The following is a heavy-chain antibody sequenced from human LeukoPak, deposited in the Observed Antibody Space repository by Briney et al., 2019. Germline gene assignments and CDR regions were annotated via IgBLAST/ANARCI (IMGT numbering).Heavy chain of an antibody. J-gene: IGHJ6*03. Sequence: GGSLRLSCAASGSTVSSNYMSWVRQAPGKGLEWVSVIYSGGSTYYADSVKGRFTISRDNSKNTLYLQLNSLRVEDTAVYYCAKNRGAGSHYYYHMNVWGKGTTVTVSS. D-gene: IGHD1-26*01. CDR3: AKNRGAGSHYYYHMNV. CDR1: GSTVSSNY. V-gene: IGHV3-53*01. CDR2: IYSGGST.